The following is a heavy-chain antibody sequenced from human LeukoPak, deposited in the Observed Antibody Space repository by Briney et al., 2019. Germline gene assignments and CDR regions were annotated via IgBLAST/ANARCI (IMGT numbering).Heavy chain of an antibody. J-gene: IGHJ4*02. CDR1: GFTFSSYA. V-gene: IGHV3-30*04. D-gene: IGHD1-1*01. CDR2: ISYDGSNK. Sequence: GRSLRLSCAASGFTFSSYATHWVRQAPGKGLEWVAVISYDGSNKYYADSVKGRFTISRDNSKNTLYLQMNSLRAEDTAVYYCARGLDTLDPLAYWGQGTLVTVSS. CDR3: ARGLDTLDPLAY.